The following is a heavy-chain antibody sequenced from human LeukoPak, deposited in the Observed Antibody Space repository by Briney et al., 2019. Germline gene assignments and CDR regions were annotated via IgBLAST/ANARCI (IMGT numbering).Heavy chain of an antibody. V-gene: IGHV4-34*01. D-gene: IGHD3-3*01. CDR2: IDHSGST. CDR3: ARGGSTYYNFWRCMDV. Sequence: SETLSLTCAVYGGSFSGYYWSWIRQPPGKGLEWIGEIDHSGSTNYNPSLKSRVTISVDTSKNQFSLKLSSVTAADTAVYYCARGGSTYYNFWRCMDVWGKGTTVTVSS. J-gene: IGHJ6*03. CDR1: GGSFSGYY.